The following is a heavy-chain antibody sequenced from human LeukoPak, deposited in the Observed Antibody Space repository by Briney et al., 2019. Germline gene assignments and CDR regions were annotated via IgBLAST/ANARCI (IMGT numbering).Heavy chain of an antibody. CDR1: GDSINSYY. CDR3: ASRSSIWSGYQDTLYYFDS. CDR2: IYYSGST. D-gene: IGHD3-3*01. V-gene: IGHV4-59*01. J-gene: IGHJ4*02. Sequence: SETLSLTCTVSGDSINSYYWSWIRQHPGKGLEWIGYIYYSGSTNYNPSLKSRVTISVDTSKNQFSLKLSSVTAADTAVYYCASRSSIWSGYQDTLYYFDSWGQGTLVTVSS.